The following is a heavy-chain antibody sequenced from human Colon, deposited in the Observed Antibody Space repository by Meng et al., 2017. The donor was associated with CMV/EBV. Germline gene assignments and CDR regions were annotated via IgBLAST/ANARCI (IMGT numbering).Heavy chain of an antibody. Sequence: QGQPQQWGAEVLKPSETLSLTHTVSADSFTGYHWTWIRQPPGKGPEWIGEINYRGSIHYNPSLESRVTISLDMSTNQLSLKLNSVTAADTAVYYCVRGNWVSDFWGQGTLVTVSS. J-gene: IGHJ4*02. CDR3: VRGNWVSDF. CDR2: INYRGSI. D-gene: IGHD7-27*01. CDR1: ADSFTGYH. V-gene: IGHV4-34*01.